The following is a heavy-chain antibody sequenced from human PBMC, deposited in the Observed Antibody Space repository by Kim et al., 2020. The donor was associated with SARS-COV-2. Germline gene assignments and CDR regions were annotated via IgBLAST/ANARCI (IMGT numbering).Heavy chain of an antibody. D-gene: IGHD2-15*01. CDR1: GYSFTSYW. J-gene: IGHJ5*02. CDR3: ARRASDCSGGSCYSGWFDP. Sequence: GESLKISRKGSGYSFTSYWISWVRQMPGKGLEWMGRIDPSDSYTNYSPSFQGHVTISADKSISTAYLQWSSLKASDTAMYYCARRASDCSGGSCYSGWFDPWGQGTLVTVSS. V-gene: IGHV5-10-1*01. CDR2: IDPSDSYT.